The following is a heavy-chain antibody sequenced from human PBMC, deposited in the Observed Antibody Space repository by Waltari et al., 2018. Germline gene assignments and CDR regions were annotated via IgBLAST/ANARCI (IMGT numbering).Heavy chain of an antibody. V-gene: IGHV4-34*01. J-gene: IGHJ4*02. CDR3: ARATYYDYVWGSYRHSSFDY. CDR2: INHSGST. Sequence: QVQLQQWGAGLLTPSAPLSLTCAVYGASFSGYYWSWIRQPPGKGLEWIGEINHSGSTNYNPSLKSRVTISVDTSKNQFSLKLSSVTAADTAVYYCARATYYDYVWGSYRHSSFDYWGQGTLVTVSS. D-gene: IGHD3-16*02. CDR1: GASFSGYY.